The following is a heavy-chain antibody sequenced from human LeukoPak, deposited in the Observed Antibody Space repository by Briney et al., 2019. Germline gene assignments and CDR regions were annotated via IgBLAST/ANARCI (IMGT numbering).Heavy chain of an antibody. D-gene: IGHD1-26*01. V-gene: IGHV3-21*01. CDR2: ISSSSSYI. CDR1: GFTFSSYS. Sequence: GGSLRLSCAAPGFTFSSYSMNWVRQAPGKGLEWVSSISSSSSYIYYADPVKGRFAISRDNAKNSLYLQMNSLRAEDTAVYYCAREREQAGFDYWGQGTLVTVSS. CDR3: AREREQAGFDY. J-gene: IGHJ4*02.